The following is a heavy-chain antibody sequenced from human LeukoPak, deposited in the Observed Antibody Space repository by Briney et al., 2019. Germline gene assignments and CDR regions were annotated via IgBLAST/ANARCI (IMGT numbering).Heavy chain of an antibody. J-gene: IGHJ6*02. CDR1: GLTFSSYA. D-gene: IGHD6-6*01. V-gene: IGHV3-23*01. Sequence: PGASLRLSCAASGLTFSSYAMSWVRQAPGKGLEWVSAISGSGGSTYYADSVKGRFTISRDNSKNTLYLQMNSLRAEDTAVYYCAKEVVAARRYYYYGMDVWGQGTTVTVSS. CDR3: AKEVVAARRYYYYGMDV. CDR2: ISGSGGST.